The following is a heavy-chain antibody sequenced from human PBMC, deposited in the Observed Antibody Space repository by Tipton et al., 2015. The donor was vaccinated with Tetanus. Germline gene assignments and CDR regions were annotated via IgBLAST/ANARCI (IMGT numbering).Heavy chain of an antibody. CDR3: ARDLILRYFDPKNYYGMDV. J-gene: IGHJ6*02. D-gene: IGHD3-9*01. Sequence: SLRLSCAASGFTFSDYYMSWIRQAPGKGLEWVSYISSSGSTIYYADSVKGRFTISRDNAKNSLYLQMNSLRAEDTAVYYCARDLILRYFDPKNYYGMDVWGQGTTVTVSS. V-gene: IGHV3-11*01. CDR1: GFTFSDYY. CDR2: ISSSGSTI.